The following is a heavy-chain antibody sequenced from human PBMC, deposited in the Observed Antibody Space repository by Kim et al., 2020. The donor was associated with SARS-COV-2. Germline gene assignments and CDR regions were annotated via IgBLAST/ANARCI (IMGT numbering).Heavy chain of an antibody. D-gene: IGHD3-10*01. J-gene: IGHJ6*02. Sequence: SETLSLTCTVSGGSISSGGYYWSWIRQHPGKGLEWIGYIYYSGSTYYNPSLKSRVTISVDTSKNQFSLKLSSVTAADTAVYYCARGDMFYPVVDTGWFGEFSVWGQGTTVTVSS. CDR3: ARGDMFYPVVDTGWFGEFSV. V-gene: IGHV4-31*03. CDR1: GGSISSGGYY. CDR2: IYYSGST.